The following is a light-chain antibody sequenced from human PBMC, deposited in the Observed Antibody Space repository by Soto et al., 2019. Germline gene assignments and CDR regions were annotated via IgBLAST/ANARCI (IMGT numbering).Light chain of an antibody. CDR3: QQYNNWPRT. CDR1: QSVSSN. Sequence: VVMTQSAATLSVSPGERVTLSCRASQSVSSNLAWYQQKPGQAPRLLIYGASTRATGIPARFSGSESGTEFTLTISSLQSEDFAVYYCQQYNNWPRTFGQGTKVDNK. V-gene: IGKV3-15*01. J-gene: IGKJ1*01. CDR2: GAS.